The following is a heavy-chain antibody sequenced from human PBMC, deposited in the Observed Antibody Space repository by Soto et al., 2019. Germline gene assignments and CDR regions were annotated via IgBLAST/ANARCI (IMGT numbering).Heavy chain of an antibody. Sequence: GGSLRLSCAASGFTVSSNYMSWVRQAPGKGLEWVSVIYSGGSTYYADSVKGRFTISRDNSKNTLYLQMNSLRAEDTAVYYCARVRGYGEGYFDLWGRGALVTVSS. J-gene: IGHJ2*01. V-gene: IGHV3-66*02. CDR2: IYSGGST. CDR1: GFTVSSNY. D-gene: IGHD3-10*01. CDR3: ARVRGYGEGYFDL.